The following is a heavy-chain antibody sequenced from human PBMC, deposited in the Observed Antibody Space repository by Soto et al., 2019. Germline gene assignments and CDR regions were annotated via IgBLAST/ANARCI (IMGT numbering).Heavy chain of an antibody. CDR2: ISSSGSTI. V-gene: IGHV3-48*03. Sequence: PGGSLRLSCAASGFTFSSYEMNWVRQAPGKGLEWVSYISSSGSTIYYADSVKGRFTISRDNAKNSLYLQMNSPRAEDTAVYYCARGPLKGRSGGGMDVWGQGTTVTVSS. CDR1: GFTFSSYE. D-gene: IGHD3-10*01. CDR3: ARGPLKGRSGGGMDV. J-gene: IGHJ6*02.